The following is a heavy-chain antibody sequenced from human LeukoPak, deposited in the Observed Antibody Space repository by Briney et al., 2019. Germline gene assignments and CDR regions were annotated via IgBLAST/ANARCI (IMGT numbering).Heavy chain of an antibody. J-gene: IGHJ4*02. CDR2: ISSSGSTM. CDR3: ARRYCSSTSCTLDY. CDR1: GFTFNSYE. Sequence: GGSLRLSCAASGFTFNSYEMNWVRQAPGKGLEWVSYISSSGSTMYYADSVRGRLTISRENAKNLLYLEVNSLRAEDTAVYYCARRYCSSTSCTLDYWGRGTLVIVSS. V-gene: IGHV3-48*03. D-gene: IGHD2-2*01.